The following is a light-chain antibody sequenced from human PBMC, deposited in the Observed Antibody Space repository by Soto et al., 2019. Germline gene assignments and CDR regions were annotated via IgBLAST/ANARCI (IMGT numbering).Light chain of an antibody. CDR2: AAS. V-gene: IGKV1-6*01. CDR3: LQHYNFPYT. J-gene: IGKJ2*01. Sequence: AIQMAQSPSSLSASVGDRVTITCRASQGIRSDLGWNQQRPGKAPKLLIYAASSLQSGVPSRFSGGGSGTDVTRTISSLQPEDFASYYCLQHYNFPYTVGQGNNLEIK. CDR1: QGIRSD.